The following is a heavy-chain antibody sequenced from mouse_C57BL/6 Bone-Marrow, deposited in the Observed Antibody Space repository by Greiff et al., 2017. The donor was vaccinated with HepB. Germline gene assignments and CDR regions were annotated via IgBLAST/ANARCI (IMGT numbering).Heavy chain of an antibody. CDR3: TTILNYYGSSSYFDV. Sequence: VQLQQSGAELVRPGASVKLSCTASGFNIKDDYMHWVKQRPEQGLEWIGWIDPENGDTEYASKFQGKATITADTSSNTAYLQLSSLTSEDTAVYYCTTILNYYGSSSYFDVWGTRTTVTVSS. D-gene: IGHD1-1*01. CDR1: GFNIKDDY. V-gene: IGHV14-4*01. J-gene: IGHJ1*03. CDR2: IDPENGDT.